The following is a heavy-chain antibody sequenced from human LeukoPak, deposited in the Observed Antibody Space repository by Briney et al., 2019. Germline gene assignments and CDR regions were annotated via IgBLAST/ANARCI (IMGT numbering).Heavy chain of an antibody. CDR1: GFTFGDYA. CDR3: TRHYYGSGVGDY. J-gene: IGHJ4*02. CDR2: IRSKAYGGTT. Sequence: PGGSLRLSCTASGFTFGDYAMSWFRQAPGKGLEWVGFIRSKAYGGTTEYAASVKGRFTISRDDSKSIACLQMNSLKTEDTAVYYCTRHYYGSGVGDYWGQGTLVTVSS. V-gene: IGHV3-49*03. D-gene: IGHD3-10*01.